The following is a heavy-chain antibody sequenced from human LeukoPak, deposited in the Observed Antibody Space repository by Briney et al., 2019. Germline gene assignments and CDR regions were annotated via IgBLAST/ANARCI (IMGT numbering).Heavy chain of an antibody. D-gene: IGHD4-17*01. CDR2: IYYSGST. J-gene: IGHJ5*02. Sequence: SETLSLTCTVSGGSISSYYWSRIRQPPGKGLEWIGYIYYSGSTNYNPSLKSRVTISVDTSKNQFSLKLSSVTAADTAVYYCARDLSTVTTGWFDPWGQGTLVTVSS. CDR1: GGSISSYY. CDR3: ARDLSTVTTGWFDP. V-gene: IGHV4-59*01.